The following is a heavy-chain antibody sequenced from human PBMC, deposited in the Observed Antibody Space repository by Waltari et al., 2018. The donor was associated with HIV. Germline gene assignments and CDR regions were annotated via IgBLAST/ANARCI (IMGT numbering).Heavy chain of an antibody. CDR3: ASSPGYCSGGSCYPYYFDY. D-gene: IGHD2-15*01. V-gene: IGHV4-31*01. CDR2: IYSRGST. Sequence: QVQLQESGPGLVKPSQTLSLTCTVSGGSISSGGYYCSWIRQHPGQALEWIGYIYSRGSTYYNPSLKSLVTIALDTSKNQFSLKLSSVTAADTAVYYCASSPGYCSGGSCYPYYFDYWGQGTLVTVSS. J-gene: IGHJ4*02. CDR1: GGSISSGGYY.